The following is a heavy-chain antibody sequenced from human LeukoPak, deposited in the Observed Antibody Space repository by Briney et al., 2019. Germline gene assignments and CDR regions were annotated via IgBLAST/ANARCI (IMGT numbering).Heavy chain of an antibody. CDR2: INHSGST. D-gene: IGHD6-19*01. J-gene: IGHJ4*02. V-gene: IGHV4-34*01. Sequence: SETLSLTCAVYGGSFSGYYWSWIRQPPGKGLEWIGEINHSGSTNYNPSLKSRVTISVDTSKNQFSLKLSSVTAADTAMYYCARGSSSSPAVAGEYYFDYWGQGTLVTVSS. CDR3: ARGSSSSPAVAGEYYFDY. CDR1: GGSFSGYY.